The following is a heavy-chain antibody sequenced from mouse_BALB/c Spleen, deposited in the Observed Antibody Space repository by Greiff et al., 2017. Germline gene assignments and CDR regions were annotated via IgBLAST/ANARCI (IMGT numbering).Heavy chain of an antibody. CDR3: ASGSESRYFDV. J-gene: IGHJ1*01. CDR2: ILPGSGST. Sequence: QVQLQQSGAELMKPGASVKISCKATGYTFSSYWIEWVKQRPGHGLEWIGEILPGSGSTNYNEKFKGKATLTADTSSSTAYMQLSSLTSEDSAVYFCASGSESRYFDVWGAGTTVTVSS. D-gene: IGHD1-1*01. CDR1: GYTFSSYW. V-gene: IGHV1-9*01.